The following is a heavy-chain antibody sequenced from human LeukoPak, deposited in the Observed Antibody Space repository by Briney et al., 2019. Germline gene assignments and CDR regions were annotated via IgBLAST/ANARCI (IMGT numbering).Heavy chain of an antibody. CDR3: AYVHYGPLGYWYFDL. V-gene: IGHV5-51*01. CDR2: IYPDDSDT. D-gene: IGHD3-10*01. Sequence: GESLKISCKGSGYSFTSYWIGWVRQMPGKGLEWMGIIYPDDSDTRYSPSFQGQVTISADKSISTAYLQWSSLKASDTAMYYCAYVHYGPLGYWYFDLWGRGTLVTVSS. CDR1: GYSFTSYW. J-gene: IGHJ2*01.